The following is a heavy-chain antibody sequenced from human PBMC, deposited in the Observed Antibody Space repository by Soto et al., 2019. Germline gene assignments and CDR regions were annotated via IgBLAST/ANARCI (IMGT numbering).Heavy chain of an antibody. J-gene: IGHJ4*02. CDR3: ARGPTGWNHPLGN. CDR1: GYAFTSYD. D-gene: IGHD1-1*01. Sequence: PEASVKVSCKASGYAFTSYDIYWVRQATGQGPEWMGKMNPNNGDTVYAQKLQGRVTMTRNVSITTAYMELSSLRSEDTAVYYCARGPTGWNHPLGNWGQGTPVTVSS. V-gene: IGHV1-8*01. CDR2: MNPNNGDT.